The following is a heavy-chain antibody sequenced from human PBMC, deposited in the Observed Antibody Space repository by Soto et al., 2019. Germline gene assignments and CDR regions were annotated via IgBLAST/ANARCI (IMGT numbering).Heavy chain of an antibody. CDR2: IYYTGST. D-gene: IGHD4-17*01. CDR3: ASTTGPGDQDY. V-gene: IGHV4-61*01. J-gene: IGHJ4*02. CDR1: GGSVSSGSYY. Sequence: QVQLQESGPGLVKPSETLSLTCTVSGGSVSSGSYYWSWIRQPPGKGLEWIGYIYYTGSTNYNPSLKSRVTISVDTSNNQFSLRPSSVTAAATAVYFCASTTGPGDQDYWGQGTLVTVSS.